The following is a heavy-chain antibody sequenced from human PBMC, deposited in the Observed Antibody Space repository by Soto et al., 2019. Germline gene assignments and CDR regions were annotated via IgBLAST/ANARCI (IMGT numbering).Heavy chain of an antibody. CDR3: ARGVAGSGFDL. CDR2: TYYRSNWRH. V-gene: IGHV6-1*01. D-gene: IGHD6-19*01. J-gene: IGHJ4*02. CDR1: GDSVSRNTAA. Sequence: SQTLSLTCAISGDSVSRNTAAWNWIRSSPSRGLEWLGRTYYRSNWRHDYAVSVKSRITVNPDTSKNHFSLQLNSVTPDDTAVYYGARGVAGSGFDLWGQGTLVTVSS.